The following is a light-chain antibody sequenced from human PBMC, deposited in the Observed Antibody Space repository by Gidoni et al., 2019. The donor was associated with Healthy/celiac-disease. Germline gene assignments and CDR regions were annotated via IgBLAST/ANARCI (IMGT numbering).Light chain of an antibody. Sequence: QSSLTQPSPGSGSPGQSITISCTGTSSDVGGYNYVSWYQQHPGKAPKLMIYEVSNRPSGVSNRFSGSKSGNTASLTISGLQAEDEADYYCSSYTSSSTVVFGGGTKLTVL. J-gene: IGLJ2*01. V-gene: IGLV2-14*01. CDR2: EVS. CDR3: SSYTSSSTVV. CDR1: SSDVGGYNY.